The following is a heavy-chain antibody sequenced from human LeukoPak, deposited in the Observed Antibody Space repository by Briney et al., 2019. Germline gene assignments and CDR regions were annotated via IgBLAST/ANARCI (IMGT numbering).Heavy chain of an antibody. V-gene: IGHV3-30*12. Sequence: GGSLRLSCAASGFIFSSYGMHWVRQAPGKGLQWVAVIWSDGSNKDYGDSVKGRFTISRDDSKKTLYLQMNSLRADDTAVYYCARSGGGTYFDNWGQGTLVTVSS. CDR1: GFIFSSYG. J-gene: IGHJ4*02. CDR3: ARSGGGTYFDN. D-gene: IGHD2-15*01. CDR2: IWSDGSNK.